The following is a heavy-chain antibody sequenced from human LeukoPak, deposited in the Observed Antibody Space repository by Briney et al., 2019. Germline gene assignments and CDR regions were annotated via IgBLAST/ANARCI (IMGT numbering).Heavy chain of an antibody. D-gene: IGHD3-3*01. CDR2: ISSSSSYI. J-gene: IGHJ4*02. Sequence: GGSLRLSCAASGFTFSSYSMNWVRQAPGKGLEWVSSISSSSSYIYYADSVKGRFTISRDNAKNSLYLQMNSLRAEDTAVYYCASDRPPYYDFWSGYYPFDYWGQGTLLTVST. CDR3: ASDRPPYYDFWSGYYPFDY. V-gene: IGHV3-21*01. CDR1: GFTFSSYS.